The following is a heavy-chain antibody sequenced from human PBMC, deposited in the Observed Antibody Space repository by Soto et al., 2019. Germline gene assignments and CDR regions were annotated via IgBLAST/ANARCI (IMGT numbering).Heavy chain of an antibody. V-gene: IGHV1-69*13. Sequence: ASVKVSCKASGVTFSSYAISWVRQAPGQGLEWMGGIIPIFGTANYAQKFQGRVTITADESTSTAYMELSSLRSEDTAVYYCARVPDGYNYYYYYGMDVWGQGTTVTVSS. J-gene: IGHJ6*02. D-gene: IGHD5-12*01. CDR3: ARVPDGYNYYYYYGMDV. CDR1: GVTFSSYA. CDR2: IIPIFGTA.